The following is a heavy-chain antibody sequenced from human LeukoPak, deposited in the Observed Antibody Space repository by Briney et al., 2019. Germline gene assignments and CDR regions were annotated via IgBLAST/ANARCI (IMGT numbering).Heavy chain of an antibody. CDR3: VRVLTYGARFDY. D-gene: IGHD3-9*01. CDR2: ISSDGNVK. Sequence: GGSLRLSCVGSGFTFTDYAIHWLRQAPGKGMESVAFISSDGNVKFYVGSVEGRSTISRDNFRSTVSLEMTTLRPEDTAVYYCVRVLTYGARFDYWGQGTLVTVSS. V-gene: IGHV3-30*04. J-gene: IGHJ4*02. CDR1: GFTFTDYA.